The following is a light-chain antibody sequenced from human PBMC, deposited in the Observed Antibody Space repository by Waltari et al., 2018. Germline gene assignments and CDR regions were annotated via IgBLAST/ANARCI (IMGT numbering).Light chain of an antibody. CDR1: QSITSNY. Sequence: EIVLTQSPGTLSLSPGERATLSCRASQSITSNYLAWYQQRPGQAPRLLIYDASTRATGIPARFSGSGSGTDFTLTISRLEPEDFAVYYCQQCGRSLYTFGQGTTLEIK. J-gene: IGKJ2*01. CDR2: DAS. V-gene: IGKV3-20*01. CDR3: QQCGRSLYT.